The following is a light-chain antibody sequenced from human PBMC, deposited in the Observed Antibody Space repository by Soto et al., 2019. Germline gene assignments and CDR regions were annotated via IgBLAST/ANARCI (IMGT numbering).Light chain of an antibody. CDR2: RVS. V-gene: IGKV1-5*03. J-gene: IGKJ1*01. Sequence: DIQMTQSPSTLSASVGDRVTITCRASQTINNYLTWYQLKPGKAPKLLIYRVSTLEGGVPSRFSGAVSGTEFSLTISSLQPDDFATYYCQQYKSYPWTLGQGTQVEIK. CDR3: QQYKSYPWT. CDR1: QTINNY.